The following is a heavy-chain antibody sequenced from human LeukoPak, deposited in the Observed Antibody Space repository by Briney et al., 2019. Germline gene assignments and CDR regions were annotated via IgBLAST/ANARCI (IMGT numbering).Heavy chain of an antibody. V-gene: IGHV4-39*07. CDR1: GGSISSSSYY. D-gene: IGHD2-2*01. J-gene: IGHJ5*02. Sequence: SETLSLTCTVSGGSISSSSYYWGWIRQPPGKGLEWIGSIYYSGSTYYNPSLKSRVTISVDTSKNQFSLKLSSVTAADTAVYYCARELGVVPAAIVNWFDPWGQGTLVTVSS. CDR2: IYYSGST. CDR3: ARELGVVPAAIVNWFDP.